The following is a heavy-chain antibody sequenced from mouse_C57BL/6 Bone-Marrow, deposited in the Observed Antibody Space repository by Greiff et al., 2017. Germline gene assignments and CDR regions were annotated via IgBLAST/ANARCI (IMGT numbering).Heavy chain of an antibody. D-gene: IGHD2-3*01. J-gene: IGHJ3*01. CDR1: GYTFTSYW. CDR2: IYPGSGST. Sequence: QVQLQQPGAELVKPGASVKMSCKASGYTFTSYWITWVKQRPGQGLEWIGDIYPGSGSTNYNEKFKSKATLTVDTSSSTASMQLSSLTSEDSAVYYCARNDGYLAWFAYWDQGTLVTVSA. CDR3: ARNDGYLAWFAY. V-gene: IGHV1-55*01.